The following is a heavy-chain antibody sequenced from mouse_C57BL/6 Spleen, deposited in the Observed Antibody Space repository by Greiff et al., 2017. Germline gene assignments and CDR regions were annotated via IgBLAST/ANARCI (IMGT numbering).Heavy chain of an antibody. CDR2: INPNNGGT. CDR1: GYTFTDYY. CDR3: AREGDYGNYGYFDV. V-gene: IGHV1-26*01. Sequence: VQLQQSGPELVKPGASVKISCKASGYTFTDYYMNWVKQSHGKSLEWIGDINPNNGGTSYNQKFKGKATLTVDKSSSTAYMELRSLTSEDSAVYYCAREGDYGNYGYFDVWGTGTTVTVSS. D-gene: IGHD2-1*01. J-gene: IGHJ1*03.